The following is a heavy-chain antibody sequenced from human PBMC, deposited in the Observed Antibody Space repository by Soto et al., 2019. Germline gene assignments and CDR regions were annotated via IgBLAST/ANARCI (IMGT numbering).Heavy chain of an antibody. V-gene: IGHV5-51*01. CDR1: GFTFINYW. Sequence: PGESLKISCQGSGFTFINYWIGWVRQRPGKGLEWMGIIYPGDSDTRYGPSLQGQVTISADSSINTAYLQWSSLKASDTAVYYCARRPRYHYDSSGYSSPFDYCGGGTLVTVSS. CDR3: ARRPRYHYDSSGYSSPFDY. CDR2: IYPGDSDT. D-gene: IGHD3-22*01. J-gene: IGHJ4*02.